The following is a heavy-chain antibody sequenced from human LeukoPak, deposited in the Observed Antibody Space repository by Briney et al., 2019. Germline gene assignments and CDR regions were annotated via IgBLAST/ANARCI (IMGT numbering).Heavy chain of an antibody. J-gene: IGHJ5*02. V-gene: IGHV1-18*01. D-gene: IGHD3-16*01. CDR3: ARVEGGGRRGYWFDP. CDR1: GYIFTSYG. CDR2: SSTYNGNT. Sequence: ASVTVSCKASGYIFTSYGISWVRQAPGLGLEWMGWSSTYNGNTNYAQKFQGRVTMTTDTSTSTAYMEPRSLTSDDTAVYYCARVEGGGRRGYWFDPWGQGTLVTVSS.